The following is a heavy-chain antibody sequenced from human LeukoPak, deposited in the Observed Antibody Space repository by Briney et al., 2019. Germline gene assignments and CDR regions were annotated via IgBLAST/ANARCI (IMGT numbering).Heavy chain of an antibody. CDR2: ISWNSGSI. CDR1: GFTFDDYA. Sequence: GGSLRLSCAASGFTFDDYAMHWVRQAPGKGLEWASGISWNSGSIGYADSVKGRFTISRDNAKNSLYLQMNSLRAEDTALYYCAKDRYYGSGSYSMIDYWGQGTLVTVSS. CDR3: AKDRYYGSGSYSMIDY. V-gene: IGHV3-9*01. J-gene: IGHJ4*02. D-gene: IGHD3-10*01.